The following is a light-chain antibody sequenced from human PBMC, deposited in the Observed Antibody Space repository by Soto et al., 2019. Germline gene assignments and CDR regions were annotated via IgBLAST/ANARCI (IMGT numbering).Light chain of an antibody. CDR3: SSYKSSSNYV. CDR2: DVS. J-gene: IGLJ1*01. CDR1: SSDVGGYNY. V-gene: IGLV2-14*01. Sequence: QSVLTQPAYGSGSPVQSITISCTGNSSDVGGYNYVSWYQQHPGKAPKLMIYDVSNRPSGVSNRFSGSKSGNTASLTISGLQAEDEADYYCSSYKSSSNYVFGTGTEVTVL.